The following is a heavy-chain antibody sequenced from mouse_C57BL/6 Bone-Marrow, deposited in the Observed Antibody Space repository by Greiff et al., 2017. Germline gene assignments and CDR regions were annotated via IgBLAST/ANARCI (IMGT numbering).Heavy chain of an antibody. Sequence: QVQLQQPGAELVKPGASVKLSCKASGYTFTSYWMHWVKQRPGRGLEWIGRIDPNSGGTKYNEKFKSKATLTVDKPSSTAYMQLSSLTSEDSAVYYCARWRIWLRRRGDYYAMDYWGQGTSVTVSS. CDR3: ARWRIWLRRRGDYYAMDY. D-gene: IGHD2-2*01. V-gene: IGHV1-72*01. J-gene: IGHJ4*01. CDR1: GYTFTSYW. CDR2: IDPNSGGT.